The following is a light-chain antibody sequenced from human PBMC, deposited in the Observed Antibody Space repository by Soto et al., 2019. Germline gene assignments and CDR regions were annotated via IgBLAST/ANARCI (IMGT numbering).Light chain of an antibody. CDR3: SSYTSSSNLERV. CDR2: EVS. Sequence: QSVLTQPASVSGSPGQSITISCTGTSSDVGGYNYVSWCQQHPGKAPKLMIYEVSNRPSGVSNRFSGSKSGNTASLTISGLQAEDEADYYCSSYTSSSNLERVFGGGTKLTVL. J-gene: IGLJ3*02. V-gene: IGLV2-14*01. CDR1: SSDVGGYNY.